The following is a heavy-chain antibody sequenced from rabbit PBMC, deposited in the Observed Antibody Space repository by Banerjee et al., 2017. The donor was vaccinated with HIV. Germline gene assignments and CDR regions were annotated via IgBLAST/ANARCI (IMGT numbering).Heavy chain of an antibody. D-gene: IGHD4-1*01. CDR3: ARDGSGWGANFNL. Sequence: QEQLVESGGDLVKPGASLTLTCTASGFDFSSNYYMCWVRQAPGKGLEWIGCITAGSSTTTYYASWAKGRFTISKTSSTTVTLQMTSLTAADTATYFCARDGSGWGANFNLWGPGTLVTVS. V-gene: IGHV1S45*01. CDR1: GFDFSSNYY. J-gene: IGHJ4*01. CDR2: ITAGSSTTT.